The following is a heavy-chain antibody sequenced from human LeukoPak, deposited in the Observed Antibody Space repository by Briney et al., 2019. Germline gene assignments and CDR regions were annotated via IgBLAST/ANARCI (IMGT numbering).Heavy chain of an antibody. Sequence: SETLSLTCAVYGGPFSGYYWNWIRQPPGKGLEWIGQINHSGSTNYNPSLKSRVTISIDTSKNHFSLNLSCVTAADTAVYYCARRANGPSYWGQGTLVTVSS. J-gene: IGHJ4*02. D-gene: IGHD2-8*01. V-gene: IGHV4-34*01. CDR2: INHSGST. CDR3: ARRANGPSY. CDR1: GGPFSGYY.